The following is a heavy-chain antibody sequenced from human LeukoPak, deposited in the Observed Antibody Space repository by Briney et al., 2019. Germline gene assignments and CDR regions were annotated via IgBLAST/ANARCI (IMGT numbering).Heavy chain of an antibody. CDR3: ARSPGIWNEYGRLEY. J-gene: IGHJ4*02. V-gene: IGHV4-31*03. CDR2: IFYTGST. Sequence: SQTLSLTCTVSGDSISSGGHYWNWLRQRPGKGLEWIGYIFYTGSTYYNPSLKSRVTISVDTSKNQFSLKLSSVTAADTAVYYCARSPGIWNEYGRLEYWGQGALVTVSS. D-gene: IGHD1-1*01. CDR1: GDSISSGGHY.